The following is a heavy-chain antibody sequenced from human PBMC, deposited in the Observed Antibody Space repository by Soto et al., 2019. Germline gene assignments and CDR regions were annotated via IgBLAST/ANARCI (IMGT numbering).Heavy chain of an antibody. J-gene: IGHJ6*03. D-gene: IGHD2-2*01. Sequence: EVQLGESGGGLVKPGGSLRLSCAASGSSFSDYSMNWGRQAPGKGLEWVSSISGSSSYIYYADSLKGRFTVSRDNAKKSLYLQMNSLRAEDTAVYYCARDGAYCSGTGCRDDCHYMDVWGKWTTVTVSS. CDR1: GSSFSDYS. V-gene: IGHV3-21*01. CDR2: ISGSSSYI. CDR3: ARDGAYCSGTGCRDDCHYMDV.